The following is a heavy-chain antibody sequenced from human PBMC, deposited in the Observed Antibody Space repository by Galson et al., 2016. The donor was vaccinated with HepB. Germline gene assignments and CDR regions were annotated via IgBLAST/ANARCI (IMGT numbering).Heavy chain of an antibody. J-gene: IGHJ4*02. CDR3: ARDSSGWYWDIDY. CDR1: GYTLTELS. D-gene: IGHD6-19*01. V-gene: IGHV1-24*01. Sequence: SVKVSCKVSGYTLTELSMHWVRQAPGKGLEWMGGFDPEDGETIYAQMFQGRVTMTEETSTDTAYMELSSLRSEDTAVYYCARDSSGWYWDIDYWGQGTLVTVSS. CDR2: FDPEDGET.